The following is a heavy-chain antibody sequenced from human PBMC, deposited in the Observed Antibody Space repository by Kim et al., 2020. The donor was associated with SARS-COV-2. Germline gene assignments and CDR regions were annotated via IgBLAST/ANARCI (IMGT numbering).Heavy chain of an antibody. Sequence: SETLSLTCTVSGYSISSGYYWGWIRQPPGKGLEWIGSIYHSGSTYYNPSLKSRVTISVDTSKNQFSLKLSSVTAADTAVYYCAREGLGIAVAGTGTADYWGQGTLVTVSS. V-gene: IGHV4-38-2*02. CDR1: GYSISSGYY. J-gene: IGHJ4*02. D-gene: IGHD6-19*01. CDR2: IYHSGST. CDR3: AREGLGIAVAGTGTADY.